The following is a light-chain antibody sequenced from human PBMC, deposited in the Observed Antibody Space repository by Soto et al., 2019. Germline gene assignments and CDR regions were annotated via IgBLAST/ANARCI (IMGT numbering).Light chain of an antibody. Sequence: QSALTQRASVSGSPGQSITISCTGTSSDVGGYNYVSWYQQHPGKAPKLMIYDVSNRSSGVSNRFSGSKSGNTASLTISGLQAEDEADYYCSSYTSSSTLVVFGAGTKLTVL. CDR2: DVS. CDR3: SSYTSSSTLVV. CDR1: SSDVGGYNY. J-gene: IGLJ2*01. V-gene: IGLV2-14*01.